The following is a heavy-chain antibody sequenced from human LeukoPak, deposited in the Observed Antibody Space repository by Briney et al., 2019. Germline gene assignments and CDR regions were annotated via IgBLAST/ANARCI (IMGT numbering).Heavy chain of an antibody. D-gene: IGHD2-15*01. CDR1: GVTVCVDY. V-gene: IGHV3-53*01. CDR3: GRVASGGKSNDY. Sequence: PGGSLRLSCAASGVTVCVDYGNWGRPGPGEGVEWVSHNYSRGSTYYGDSVKGGIPISKDNSKNTLYLQMNSLRAEDTAVYYCGRVASGGKSNDYWGQGTLVTVSS. J-gene: IGHJ4*02. CDR2: NYSRGST.